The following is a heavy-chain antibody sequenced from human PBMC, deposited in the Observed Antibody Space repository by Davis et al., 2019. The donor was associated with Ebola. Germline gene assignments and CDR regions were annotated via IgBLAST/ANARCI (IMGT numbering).Heavy chain of an antibody. CDR2: IYPGDSDT. Sequence: GESLKISCTASGYSFTSYWIGWVRQMPGKGLEWMGIIYPGDSDTRYSPSFQGQVTISADKSISTAYLQWSSLKASDTAMYYCARFIVGAIYYFDYWGQGTLVTVSS. CDR3: ARFIVGAIYYFDY. D-gene: IGHD1-26*01. J-gene: IGHJ4*02. V-gene: IGHV5-51*01. CDR1: GYSFTSYW.